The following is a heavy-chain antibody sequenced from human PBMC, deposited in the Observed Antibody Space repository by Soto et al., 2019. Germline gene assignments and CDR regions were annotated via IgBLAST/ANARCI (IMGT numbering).Heavy chain of an antibody. V-gene: IGHV2-70*13. D-gene: IGHD1-20*01. Sequence: SGPTLVNPTETLTLTCTFSGFSITSPGMSVSWIRQPPGRALEWLALIERDDDDKYYSTSLKTRLTISKDTRKNQVVLTMASMDPADTATYYCARSIRGPRKFNGMDVWGQGTTVT. CDR3: ARSIRGPRKFNGMDV. CDR2: IERDDDDK. CDR1: GFSITSPGMS. J-gene: IGHJ6*02.